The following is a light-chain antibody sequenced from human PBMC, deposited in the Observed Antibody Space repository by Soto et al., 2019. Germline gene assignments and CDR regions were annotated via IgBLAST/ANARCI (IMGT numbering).Light chain of an antibody. J-gene: IGKJ4*01. CDR1: QSISDN. CDR2: GAS. Sequence: DIVMTQSPAILSVSLGERATLSCLASQSISDNLAWYQQRSGQAPRLLIYGASTRATGVPARFSGSGSGTEFTLTISSLQSDDFAMYYCQQYKSCPPLTFGGGTKVE. CDR3: QQYKSCPPLT. V-gene: IGKV3-15*01.